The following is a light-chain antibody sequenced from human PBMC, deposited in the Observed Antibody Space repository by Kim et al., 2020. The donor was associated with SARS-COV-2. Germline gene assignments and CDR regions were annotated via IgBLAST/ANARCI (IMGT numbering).Light chain of an antibody. CDR2: EVY. V-gene: IGLV2-23*02. CDR3: CSYSGRSIYLM. J-gene: IGLJ3*02. CDR1: SSDIGSYNL. Sequence: QSALTQPASVSGSPGQSITLSCTGTSSDIGSYNLVSWYQQDPDKAPKLILYEVYKRPSGVSNRFSGSKSGNTASLTISGLQAEDEADYYCCSYSGRSIYLMFGGGTQLTVL.